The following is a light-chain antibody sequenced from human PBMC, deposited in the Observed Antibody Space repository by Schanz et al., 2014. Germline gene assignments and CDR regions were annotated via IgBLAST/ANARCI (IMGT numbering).Light chain of an antibody. Sequence: QSALTQPPSASGSPGQSVTISSTGTSSDVGGYNYVSWYQQHPAKAPKLMIFEVNKRPSGVPDRFSGSRSGSTASLTVSGLQADDEADYYCCSYIGTNHLVLFGGGTKLTVL. CDR2: EVN. CDR3: CSYIGTNHLVL. V-gene: IGLV2-8*01. CDR1: SSDVGGYNY. J-gene: IGLJ3*02.